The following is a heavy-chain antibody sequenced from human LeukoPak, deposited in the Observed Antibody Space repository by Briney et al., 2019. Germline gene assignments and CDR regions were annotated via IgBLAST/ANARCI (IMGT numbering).Heavy chain of an antibody. CDR3: AKSSTDIVGATPYGMDV. D-gene: IGHD1-26*01. CDR1: GFTFDDYA. CDR2: ISWDSGSI. J-gene: IGHJ6*02. V-gene: IGHV3-9*01. Sequence: GGSLRLSCAASGFTFDDYAMHWVRQAPGKGLEWVSGISWDSGSIGYADSVKGRFTISRDNAKNSLYPQTNSLRAEDTALYYFAKSSTDIVGATPYGMDVWGQGTTVTVSS.